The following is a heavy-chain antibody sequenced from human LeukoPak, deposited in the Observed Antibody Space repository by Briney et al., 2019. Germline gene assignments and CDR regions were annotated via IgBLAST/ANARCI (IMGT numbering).Heavy chain of an antibody. J-gene: IGHJ4*02. CDR2: IRSKGNSYAT. CDR3: TSWANYYDSSGYWSMPDY. V-gene: IGHV3-73*01. Sequence: GGSLRLSCAASGFTFSGSAMHWVRQASGKGREWVGCIRSKGNSYATAYAASVKGRFTISRDDSKNAAYLQMNSLKSDDTVVYYCTSWANYYDSSGYWSMPDYWGQGTLVTVSS. D-gene: IGHD3-22*01. CDR1: GFTFSGSA.